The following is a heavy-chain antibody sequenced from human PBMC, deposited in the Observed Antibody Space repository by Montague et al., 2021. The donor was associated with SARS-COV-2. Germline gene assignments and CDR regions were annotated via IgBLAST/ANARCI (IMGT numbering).Heavy chain of an antibody. V-gene: IGHV4-59*13. CDR2: VYYSGSI. CDR1: GGSISTYS. J-gene: IGHJ2*01. D-gene: IGHD3-22*01. CDR3: SRGTRYYYDFTYYFDL. Sequence: SETLSLTCTVSGGSISTYSWSWIRQPPGKGLEWIGYVYYSGSINYNPSXXSRVTLSIDTSKNQFSLKLSSVTAADTAVYFCSRGTRYYYDFTYYFDLWGRGTLVTVSS.